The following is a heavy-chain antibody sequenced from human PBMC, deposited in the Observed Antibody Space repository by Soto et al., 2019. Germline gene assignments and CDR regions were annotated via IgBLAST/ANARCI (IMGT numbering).Heavy chain of an antibody. CDR2: ISYDGSNK. CDR1: GFTFSSYA. CDR3: ARXAYCSGGSCYSRYFDL. J-gene: IGHJ2*01. V-gene: IGHV3-30-3*01. Sequence: QVQLVESGGGVVQPGRSLRLSCAASGFTFSSYAMHWVRQAPXXGLXXXXXISYDGSNKYYADSVKGRFTISRDNSKNTLYLQMNSLRAEDTAVYYCARXAYCSGGSCYSRYFDLWGRGTLVTVSS. D-gene: IGHD2-15*01.